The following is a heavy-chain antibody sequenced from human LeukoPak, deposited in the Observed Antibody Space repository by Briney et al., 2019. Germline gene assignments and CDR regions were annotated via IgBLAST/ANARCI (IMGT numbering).Heavy chain of an antibody. CDR1: GFTFSSHA. D-gene: IGHD2-21*01. CDR3: ARDRTVDLLAYWYFDL. Sequence: GGSLRLSCAVSGFTFSSHAMTWFRQAPEKGLEWVASIYGGGDATFYADSVRGRFTISRDNSKNALYLQLNSLSADDSAIYYCARDRTVDLLAYWYFDLWGRGTLVTVSS. CDR2: IYGGGDAT. J-gene: IGHJ2*01. V-gene: IGHV3-23*01.